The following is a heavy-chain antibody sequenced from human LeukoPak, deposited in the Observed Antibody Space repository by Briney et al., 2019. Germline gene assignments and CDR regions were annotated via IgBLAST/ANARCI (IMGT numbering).Heavy chain of an antibody. V-gene: IGHV4-59*08. Sequence: SEILSLTCSVSGGSISSYYWSWIRQPPGKGLEWIGYIYYSGSTNYNPSLKSPVTISVDTSQNLFSLRLSSVTAADTAVYYCARHVRGFILTGWNAFDIWGQGTMVTVSS. CDR2: IYYSGST. CDR3: ARHVRGFILTGWNAFDI. D-gene: IGHD3-9*01. CDR1: GGSISSYY. J-gene: IGHJ3*02.